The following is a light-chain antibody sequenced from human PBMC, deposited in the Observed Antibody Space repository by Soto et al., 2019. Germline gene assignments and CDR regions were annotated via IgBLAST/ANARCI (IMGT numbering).Light chain of an antibody. Sequence: QSALTQPASVSGSPGQSITISCTGNSSDVGGYNFVSWYQQHPGKAPKLMIYDVSNRPSGVSDRFSGSKSGNTASLTIFGLQAEDEADYYCSSYATSILEVFGTVTKVTVL. CDR3: SSYATSILEV. V-gene: IGLV2-14*03. CDR1: SSDVGGYNF. CDR2: DVS. J-gene: IGLJ1*01.